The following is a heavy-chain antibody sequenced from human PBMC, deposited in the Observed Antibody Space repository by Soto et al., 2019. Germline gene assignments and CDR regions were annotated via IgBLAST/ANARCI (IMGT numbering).Heavy chain of an antibody. J-gene: IGHJ6*02. CDR1: GFTFSSYG. CDR2: ISYDGSNK. D-gene: IGHD2-15*01. Sequence: PGGSLRLSCAASGFTFSSYGMHWVRQAPGKGLEWVAVISYDGSNKYYADSVKGRFTISRDNSKNTLYLQMNSLRAEDTAVYYCAKGNGVVAAKGMDVWGQGTTVTVSS. V-gene: IGHV3-30*18. CDR3: AKGNGVVAAKGMDV.